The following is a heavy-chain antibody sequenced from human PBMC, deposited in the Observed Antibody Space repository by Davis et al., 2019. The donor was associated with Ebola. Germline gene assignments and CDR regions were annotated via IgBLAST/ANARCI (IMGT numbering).Heavy chain of an antibody. J-gene: IGHJ4*02. V-gene: IGHV3-30*18. Sequence: GESLKISCATSGFTFTYSGIHWVRHAPGKGLEWVAVIPFDGSDTYYADSVKGRFTISRDNSKTTVDLQMNSLRPEDTALYYCAKDARGGYYNADFWGQGTLVTVSS. D-gene: IGHD3-22*01. CDR1: GFTFTYSG. CDR3: AKDARGGYYNADF. CDR2: IPFDGSDT.